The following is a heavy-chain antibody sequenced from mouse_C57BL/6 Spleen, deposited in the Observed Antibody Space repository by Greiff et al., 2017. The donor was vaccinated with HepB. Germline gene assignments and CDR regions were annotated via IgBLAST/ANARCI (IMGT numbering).Heavy chain of an antibody. J-gene: IGHJ2*01. D-gene: IGHD1-1*01. CDR2: IYPGDGDT. CDR1: GYAFSSYW. CDR3: ARLADYYGIRYVDY. V-gene: IGHV1-80*01. Sequence: VQLQQSGAELVKPGASVKISCKASGYAFSSYWMNWVKQRPGKGLEWIGQIYPGDGDTNYNGKFKGKATLTADKSSRTAYMPRSSLTSEDSAVYFWARLADYYGIRYVDYWGQGTTLTVSS.